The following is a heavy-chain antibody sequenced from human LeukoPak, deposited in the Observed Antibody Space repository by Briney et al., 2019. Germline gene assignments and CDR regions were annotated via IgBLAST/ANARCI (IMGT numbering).Heavy chain of an antibody. Sequence: SETLSLTCSVYDGSFRDHYWTWIRQPPGKGLEWIADINHSGGTDYNPSLTSRATISVDTSKKEFSLQLTSVPAADTGVYYCAGVSDIMISIVQVISYFDYWGQGLLVTVSS. D-gene: IGHD3/OR15-3a*01. CDR2: INHSGGT. V-gene: IGHV4-34*01. J-gene: IGHJ4*02. CDR1: DGSFRDHY. CDR3: AGVSDIMISIVQVISYFDY.